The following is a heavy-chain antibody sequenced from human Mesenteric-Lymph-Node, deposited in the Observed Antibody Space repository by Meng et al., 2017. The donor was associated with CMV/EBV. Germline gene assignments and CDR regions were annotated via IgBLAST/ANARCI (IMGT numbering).Heavy chain of an antibody. D-gene: IGHD3-10*01. Sequence: QLQLQESGPGLVKHSGTLSLTCTVDGGSISSSSYYWGWIRQPPWKGLEWIGSIYYSGSTYYNPSLKSRVTISVDTSKNQFSLKLSSVTAADTSVYYCARPHYYGSGSSPWFDPWGQGTLVTVSS. V-gene: IGHV4-39*01. J-gene: IGHJ5*02. CDR3: ARPHYYGSGSSPWFDP. CDR1: GGSISSSSYY. CDR2: IYYSGST.